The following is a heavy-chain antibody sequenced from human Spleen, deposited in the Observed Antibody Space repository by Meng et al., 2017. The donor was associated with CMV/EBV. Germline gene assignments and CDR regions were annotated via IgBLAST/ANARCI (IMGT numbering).Heavy chain of an antibody. Sequence: GESLKISCAASGFTFSSYAMSWVRQAPGKGLEWVSAISGSGGSTYYADSVKGWFTISRDNSKNTLYLQMNSLRAEDTAVYYCAKADRLHSYYYGMDVWGQGTTVTVSS. CDR2: ISGSGGST. CDR3: AKADRLHSYYYGMDV. D-gene: IGHD4-11*01. V-gene: IGHV3-23*01. CDR1: GFTFSSYA. J-gene: IGHJ6*02.